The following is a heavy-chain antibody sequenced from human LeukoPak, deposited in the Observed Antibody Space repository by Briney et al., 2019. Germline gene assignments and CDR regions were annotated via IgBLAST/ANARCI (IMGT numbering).Heavy chain of an antibody. Sequence: SETLSLTCTVSGGSISSGSYYWSWIRQPAGKGLEWIGRIYTSGSTNYNPSLKSRVTISVDTSKNQVSPKLRSVTAADTAVYYCARTTEGYAGGPGYSYYYYMDVWGKGTTVTISS. CDR1: GGSISSGSYY. D-gene: IGHD5-12*01. J-gene: IGHJ6*03. CDR2: IYTSGST. V-gene: IGHV4-61*02. CDR3: ARTTEGYAGGPGYSYYYYMDV.